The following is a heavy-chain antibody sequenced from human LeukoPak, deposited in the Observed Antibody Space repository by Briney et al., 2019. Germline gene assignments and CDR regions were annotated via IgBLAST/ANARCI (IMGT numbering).Heavy chain of an antibody. CDR1: GFTFSSYD. CDR2: IGTAGDT. Sequence: GGSLRLSCAASGFTFSSYDMHWVRQATGKGLEWVSAIGTAGDTYYPGSVKGRFTISRENAKNSLYLQMNSLRAGDTAVYYCARREGRGYMDVWGKGTTVTISS. CDR3: ARREGRGYMDV. D-gene: IGHD1-26*01. V-gene: IGHV3-13*01. J-gene: IGHJ6*03.